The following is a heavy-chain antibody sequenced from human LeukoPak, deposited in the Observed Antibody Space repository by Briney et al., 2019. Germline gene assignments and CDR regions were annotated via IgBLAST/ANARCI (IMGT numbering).Heavy chain of an antibody. CDR3: ARDQGGERWFDP. D-gene: IGHD3-16*01. J-gene: IGHJ5*02. CDR2: ISSGSSFI. V-gene: IGHV3-21*01. CDR1: GFTFGSYA. Sequence: GGSLRLSCAASGFTFGSYAMNWFRQAPGKGLEWVSSISSGSSFIYYADSVKGRFIISRDNAKNSLYLQMNSLSAEDTAIYYCARDQGGERWFDPWGQGTLVTVSS.